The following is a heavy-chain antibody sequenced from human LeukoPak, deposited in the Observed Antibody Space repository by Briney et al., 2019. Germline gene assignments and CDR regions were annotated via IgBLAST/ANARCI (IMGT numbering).Heavy chain of an antibody. D-gene: IGHD3-3*01. V-gene: IGHV1-2*02. J-gene: IGHJ6*03. CDR3: ARANYDFWSGSIGLDYYYHMDV. CDR2: MNPNSGGT. CDR1: GYTFTGYY. Sequence: ASVKVSCKASGYTFTGYYMHWVRQAPGQGLEWMGWMNPNSGGTNYAQKFQGRVTMTRDTSIITAYMELSRLRSDDTAVYYCARANYDFWSGSIGLDYYYHMDVWGKGTTVTVSS.